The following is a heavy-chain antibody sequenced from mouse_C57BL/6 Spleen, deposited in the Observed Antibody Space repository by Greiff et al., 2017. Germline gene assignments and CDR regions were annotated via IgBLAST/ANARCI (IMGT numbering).Heavy chain of an antibody. D-gene: IGHD1-1*02. CDR1: GYTFTDYE. CDR2: IDPETGGT. J-gene: IGHJ4*01. CDR3: TNYGDYYAMDY. V-gene: IGHV1-15*01. Sequence: QVQLQQSGAELVRPGASVTLSCKASGYTFTDYEMHWVKQTPVHGLEWIGAIDPETGGTAYNQKFKGKAILTADKSSSTAYMELRSLTSEDSAVYYCTNYGDYYAMDYWGQGTSVTVSS.